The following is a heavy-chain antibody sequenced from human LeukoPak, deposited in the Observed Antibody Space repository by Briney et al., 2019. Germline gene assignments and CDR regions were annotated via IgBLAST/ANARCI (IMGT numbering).Heavy chain of an antibody. V-gene: IGHV3-7*03. J-gene: IGHJ4*02. Sequence: GGSLRLSCAASGFTFNMFWMTWVRQAPGTGLEWVANIKQDGSEENYGDSVKGRLTISRDNAKNSLYLQMNSLRAEDTAVYYCAKDEGSGTWHYWGQGTLVTVSS. D-gene: IGHD2-15*01. CDR3: AKDEGSGTWHY. CDR2: IKQDGSEE. CDR1: GFTFNMFW.